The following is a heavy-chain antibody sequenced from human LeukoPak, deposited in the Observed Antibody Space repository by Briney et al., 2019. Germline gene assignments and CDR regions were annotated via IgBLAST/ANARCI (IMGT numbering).Heavy chain of an antibody. CDR1: GYSISSGYY. CDR2: IDHSGST. J-gene: IGHJ5*02. Sequence: SETLSLTCTVSGYSISSGYYWGWIRQPPGKGLEWTGTIDHSGSTYYNPSLKSRITISVDTSKNQFSLKLSSVTAADTAVYYCANMGYSYAPGLFDPWGQGTLVTVSS. V-gene: IGHV4-38-2*02. CDR3: ANMGYSYAPGLFDP. D-gene: IGHD5-18*01.